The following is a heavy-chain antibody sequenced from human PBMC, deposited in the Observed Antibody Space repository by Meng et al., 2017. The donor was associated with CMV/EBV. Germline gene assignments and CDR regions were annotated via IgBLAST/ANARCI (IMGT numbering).Heavy chain of an antibody. V-gene: IGHV3-11*04. CDR1: GFTFSDYY. J-gene: IGHJ3*02. Sequence: GGSLRLSCAASGFTFSDYYMSWIRQAPGKGLEWVSYISSSGSTIYYADSVKGRFTISRDNAKNSLYLQMNSLRAEDTAVYYCAREIFADILSGYFPADAFDIWGQGTMVTVSS. D-gene: IGHD3-9*01. CDR2: ISSSGSTI. CDR3: AREIFADILSGYFPADAFDI.